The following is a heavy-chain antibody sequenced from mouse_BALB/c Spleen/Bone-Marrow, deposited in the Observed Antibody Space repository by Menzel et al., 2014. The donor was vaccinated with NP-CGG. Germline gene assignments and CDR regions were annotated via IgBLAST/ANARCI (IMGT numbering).Heavy chain of an antibody. J-gene: IGHJ3*01. CDR1: GFTFSNYW. Sequence: DVQLQESGGGLVQPGGSMKLPCVASGFTFSNYWMNWVRQSPEKGLEWVAEIRLKSNNYATHYAESVKGRFTISRDDSKSSVYLQMNNLRAEDTGIYYCTTGFAYWGQGTLVTVSA. CDR2: IRLKSNNYAT. V-gene: IGHV6-6*02. CDR3: TTGFAY.